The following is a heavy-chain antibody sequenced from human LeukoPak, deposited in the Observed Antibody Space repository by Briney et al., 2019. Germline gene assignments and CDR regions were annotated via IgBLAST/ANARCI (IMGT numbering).Heavy chain of an antibody. D-gene: IGHD3-10*01. CDR3: AREGYYGSGSDRGGMDV. Sequence: GGSLRLSCAASGFTVSSNYMSWVRQAPGKGLEWVSVIYSGGSTYYADSVKGRFTISRDNSKNTLYLQMNSLRAEDMAVYYCAREGYYGSGSDRGGMDVWGQGTTVTVSS. J-gene: IGHJ6*02. V-gene: IGHV3-66*01. CDR1: GFTVSSNY. CDR2: IYSGGST.